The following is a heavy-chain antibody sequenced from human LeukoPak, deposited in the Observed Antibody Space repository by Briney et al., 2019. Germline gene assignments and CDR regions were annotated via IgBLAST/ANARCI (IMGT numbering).Heavy chain of an antibody. CDR3: ARGGSSGPEGWFDP. J-gene: IGHJ5*02. CDR1: GYTFTGYY. Sequence: GASVKVSCKASGYTFTGYYMHWVRQAPGQGLEWMGWINPNSGGTNYAQKFQGRVTMTRDTSISTAYMELSRLRSDDTAVYYCARGGSSGPEGWFDPWAQGTLVTVSS. CDR2: INPNSGGT. D-gene: IGHD3-22*01. V-gene: IGHV1-2*02.